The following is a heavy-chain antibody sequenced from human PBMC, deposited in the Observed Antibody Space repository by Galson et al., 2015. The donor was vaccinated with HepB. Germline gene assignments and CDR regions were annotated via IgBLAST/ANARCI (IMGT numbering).Heavy chain of an antibody. Sequence: SLRLSCAASGFTFSSYSMNWVRQAPGKGLEWVSYISSSSSTIYYADSVKGRFTISRDNAKNSLYLQMNSLRAEDTAVYYCARGMGIAAAEGAFREYYYYYGMDVWGQGTTVTVSS. D-gene: IGHD6-13*01. J-gene: IGHJ6*02. V-gene: IGHV3-48*04. CDR2: ISSSSSTI. CDR1: GFTFSSYS. CDR3: ARGMGIAAAEGAFREYYYYYGMDV.